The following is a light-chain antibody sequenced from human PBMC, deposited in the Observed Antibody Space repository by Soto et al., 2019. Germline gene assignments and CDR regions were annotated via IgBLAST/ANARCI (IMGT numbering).Light chain of an antibody. CDR2: WAS. J-gene: IGKJ1*01. V-gene: IGKV4-1*01. Sequence: IGMTQSPASLAVSVGERATINCKSSQSVLYSPNNKNYLAWYQHKPGQPPKMLIYWASIRESGVPDRFSGSGSGTDFTLTISSLQSEDVAVYYCQQYYTNSWSFGQGTKVDIK. CDR3: QQYYTNSWS. CDR1: QSVLYSPNNKNY.